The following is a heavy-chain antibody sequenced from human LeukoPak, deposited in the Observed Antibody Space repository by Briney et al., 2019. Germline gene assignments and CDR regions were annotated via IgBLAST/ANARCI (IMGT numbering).Heavy chain of an antibody. CDR3: ARPYYDSSGYYSY. Sequence: GGSLRLSCAASGFTFTNYAMNWVRQAPGKGLEWVATVSYDGTDTSYADSVKGRFAIFRDNAKNSLYLQMNSLRAEDTAVYYCARPYYDSSGYYSYWGQGTLVTVSS. V-gene: IGHV3-30*09. J-gene: IGHJ4*02. D-gene: IGHD3-22*01. CDR1: GFTFTNYA. CDR2: VSYDGTDT.